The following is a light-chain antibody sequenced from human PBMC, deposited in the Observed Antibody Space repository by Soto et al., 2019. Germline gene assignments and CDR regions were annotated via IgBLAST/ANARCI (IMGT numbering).Light chain of an antibody. CDR3: QQYNNWPQT. CDR2: GAS. CDR1: QSLSSN. V-gene: IGKV3-15*01. Sequence: IVLTRSPGTLSLSPVERATLSCRASQSLSSNSLGWYQLKDGQVPRLVIYGASTRATDIPARFSGSGSGTEFTLTISSLQSEDFAEYHCQQYNNWPQTFGQGTKVDIK. J-gene: IGKJ1*01.